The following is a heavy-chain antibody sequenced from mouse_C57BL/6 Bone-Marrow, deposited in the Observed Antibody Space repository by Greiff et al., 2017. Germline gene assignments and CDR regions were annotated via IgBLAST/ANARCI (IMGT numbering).Heavy chain of an antibody. D-gene: IGHD2-4*01. J-gene: IGHJ1*03. CDR3: ARYYDYDWYFDV. V-gene: IGHV1-81*01. CDR1: GYTFTSYG. CDR2: IYPRSGNT. Sequence: QVQLQQSGAELARPGASVKLSCKASGYTFTSYGISWVKQRTGQGLEWIGEIYPRSGNTYYNEKFKGKATLTADKSSSTAYMELRSLTSEDSAVXFCARYYDYDWYFDVWGTGTTVTVSS.